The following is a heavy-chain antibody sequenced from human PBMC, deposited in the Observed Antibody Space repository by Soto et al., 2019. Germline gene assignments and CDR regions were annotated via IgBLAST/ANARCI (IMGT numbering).Heavy chain of an antibody. CDR3: ARELGGHYDFWSGYNYYYYGMDV. V-gene: IGHV1-8*01. D-gene: IGHD3-3*01. CDR2: MNPNSGNT. Sequence: GASVKVSCKASGYTFTSYDINWVRQATGQGLEWMGWMNPNSGNTGYAQKFQGRVTMTRNTFISTAYMELSSLRSEDTAVYYCARELGGHYDFWSGYNYYYYGMDVWGQGTTVTVSS. CDR1: GYTFTSYD. J-gene: IGHJ6*02.